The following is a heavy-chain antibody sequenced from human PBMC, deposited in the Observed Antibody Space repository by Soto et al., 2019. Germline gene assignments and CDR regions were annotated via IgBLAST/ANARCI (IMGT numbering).Heavy chain of an antibody. CDR3: ARVAFGPIDY. CDR1: NYSISSGYY. J-gene: IGHJ4*02. CDR2: MYHSGTT. Sequence: LSLTCTVSNYSISSGYYWGWIRQSPGEGLEWIVSMYHSGTTYYNPSLKSRVTISIDTSKNQFSLKLTSVTSADTAVYFCARVAFGPIDYWGQGTLVTVSS. D-gene: IGHD3-16*01. V-gene: IGHV4-38-2*02.